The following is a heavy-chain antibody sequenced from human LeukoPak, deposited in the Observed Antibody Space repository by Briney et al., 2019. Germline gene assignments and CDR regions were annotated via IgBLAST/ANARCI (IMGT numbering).Heavy chain of an antibody. V-gene: IGHV3-48*03. Sequence: GGSLRLSCAASGFTFCSYEMNWVRQAPGKGLEWVSYISSSGSTIYYADSVKGRFTISRDNAKNSLYLQMNSLRAEDTAVYYCARDSTHCSSTSCHFDYWGQGTLVTVSS. CDR2: ISSSGSTI. CDR1: GFTFCSYE. D-gene: IGHD2-2*01. J-gene: IGHJ4*02. CDR3: ARDSTHCSSTSCHFDY.